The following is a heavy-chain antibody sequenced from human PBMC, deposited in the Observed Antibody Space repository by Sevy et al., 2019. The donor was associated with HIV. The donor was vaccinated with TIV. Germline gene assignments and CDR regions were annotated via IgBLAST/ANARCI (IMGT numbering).Heavy chain of an antibody. CDR3: AREVGGSGSK. Sequence: GGSLRLSCAASGFTFSNYAMDWVRQAPGKGLEWVSTISGSGGSTYYPDSVKGRFTISRDNSKNTLYLQMNSLRAEDTAMYYCAREVGGSGSKWGQGTLVTVSS. J-gene: IGHJ4*02. CDR2: ISGSGGST. D-gene: IGHD3-10*01. V-gene: IGHV3-23*01. CDR1: GFTFSNYA.